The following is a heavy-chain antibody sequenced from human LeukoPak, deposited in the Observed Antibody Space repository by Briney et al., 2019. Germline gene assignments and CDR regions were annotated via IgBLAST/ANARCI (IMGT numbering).Heavy chain of an antibody. CDR2: VYYSGST. CDR3: ARDYSGWYYFDH. D-gene: IGHD6-19*01. Sequence: SETLSLTCTVSGGSISSYYWSWIRQPPGKGLEWIGYVYYSGSTKYNPSLKSRVTISVDTSKNHFSLNLTSVTAADMAVYFCARDYSGWYYFDHWGQGIQVTVSS. CDR1: GGSISSYY. J-gene: IGHJ4*02. V-gene: IGHV4-59*01.